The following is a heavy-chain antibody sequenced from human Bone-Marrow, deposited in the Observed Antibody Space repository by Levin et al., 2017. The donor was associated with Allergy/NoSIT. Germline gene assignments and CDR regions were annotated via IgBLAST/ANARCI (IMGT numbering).Heavy chain of an antibody. CDR3: ARERGPLIYYFDY. Sequence: ASVKVSCKASGYTFNGYYMHWVRQAPGQGLEWMGRINPNSGGTNYAQKFQGRVTMTRDTSISTAYMELSRLRSDDTAVYYCARERGPLIYYFDYWGQGTLVTVSS. CDR2: INPNSGGT. CDR1: GYTFNGYY. J-gene: IGHJ4*02. V-gene: IGHV1-2*06. D-gene: IGHD3/OR15-3a*01.